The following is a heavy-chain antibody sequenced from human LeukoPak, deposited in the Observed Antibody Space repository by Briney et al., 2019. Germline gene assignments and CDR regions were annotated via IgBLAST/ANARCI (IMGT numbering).Heavy chain of an antibody. CDR2: INHSGST. Sequence: SETLSLTCAVYGGSFSGYYWSWIRQPPGKGLEWIGEINHSGSTNYNPSLKSRVTISVDTSKNQFSLKLSFVTAADTAVYYCARRSIAARGPCRFDPWGQGTLVTVSS. J-gene: IGHJ5*02. D-gene: IGHD6-6*01. V-gene: IGHV4-34*01. CDR3: ARRSIAARGPCRFDP. CDR1: GGSFSGYY.